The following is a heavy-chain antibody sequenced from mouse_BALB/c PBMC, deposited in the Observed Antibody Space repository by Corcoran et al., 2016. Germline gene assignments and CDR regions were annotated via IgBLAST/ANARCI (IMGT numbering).Heavy chain of an antibody. CDR3: ARNRRDEYYFDY. CDR2: IYPSDGNT. D-gene: IGHD2-14*01. Sequence: QVQLQPSGPELVKPGASVKISCKASGYTFTNYYIHWVKQRPGHGLEWIGCIYPSDGNTNYIENFKGKATLTADTYSSAAYMQLSSLTSEDSAVYLCARNRRDEYYFDYWGQGTTLTVSS. CDR1: GYTFTNYY. J-gene: IGHJ2*01. V-gene: IGHV1S12*01.